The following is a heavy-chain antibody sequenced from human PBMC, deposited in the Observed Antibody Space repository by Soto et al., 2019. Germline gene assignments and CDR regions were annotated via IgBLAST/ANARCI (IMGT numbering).Heavy chain of an antibody. D-gene: IGHD1-26*01. CDR1: GYTFTSYD. J-gene: IGHJ4*02. V-gene: IGHV1-8*01. CDR3: ERGANSESGYY. CDR2: TNPNSGNT. Sequence: ASVKVSCKASGYTFTSYDINWVRQATGQGLVWMGWTNPNSGNTGYAQKFQGRVTMTRNTSISTAYMELSSLRSEDTAVYYCERGANSESGYYWGQGTMVTVSS.